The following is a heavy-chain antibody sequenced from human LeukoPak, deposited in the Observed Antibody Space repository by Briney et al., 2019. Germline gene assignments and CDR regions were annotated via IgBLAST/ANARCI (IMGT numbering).Heavy chain of an antibody. D-gene: IGHD2-2*01. Sequence: NPSETLSLTCAVYGGSFSGYYWSWFRQPPGKGLEWIGEINHSGSTNYNPSLKSRVTISVDTSKNQFSLKLGSVTAADTAVYYCARRVDDIVVVPAATRTPNWFDPWGQGTLVTVSS. CDR1: GGSFSGYY. CDR2: INHSGST. CDR3: ARRVDDIVVVPAATRTPNWFDP. V-gene: IGHV4-34*01. J-gene: IGHJ5*02.